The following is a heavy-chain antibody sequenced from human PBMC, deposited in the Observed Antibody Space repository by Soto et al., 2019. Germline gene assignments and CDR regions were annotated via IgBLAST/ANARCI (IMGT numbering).Heavy chain of an antibody. D-gene: IGHD6-25*01. CDR3: AGQTFTIAAASYGRSNWFDP. CDR2: IYFTGNT. Sequence: SEILSLTCSASGGSITSSSHFWGWVRQPPGKGLEWIGTIYFTGNTYYTPSLKSRLTMSIDTSKNEFSLRLNSVTAADTAVYYCAGQTFTIAAASYGRSNWFDPWGPGTLVTVSS. CDR1: GGSITSSSHF. J-gene: IGHJ5*02. V-gene: IGHV4-39*01.